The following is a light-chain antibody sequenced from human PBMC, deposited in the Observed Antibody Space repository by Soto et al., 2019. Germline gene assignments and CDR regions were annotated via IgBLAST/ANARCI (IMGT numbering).Light chain of an antibody. J-gene: IGLJ1*01. CDR2: DVS. Sequence: QSVLPKPASVSGSPGQPITISCTGTSSDVGGYNYVSWYQQHPGKAPKFMIYDVSNRPSGVSNGFSGSKSGNTASLTISGLQAEDEADYYCSSYTTSNTRQIVFGTGTKVTVL. V-gene: IGLV2-14*01. CDR3: SSYTTSNTRQIV. CDR1: SSDVGGYNY.